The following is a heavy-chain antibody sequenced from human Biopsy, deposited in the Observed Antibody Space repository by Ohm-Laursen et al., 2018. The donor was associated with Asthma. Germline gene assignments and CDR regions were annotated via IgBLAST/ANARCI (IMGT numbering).Heavy chain of an antibody. V-gene: IGHV4-61*01. D-gene: IGHD6-6*01. CDR2: IYYSGST. CDR3: ARGGWGQLGLGY. CDR1: GGSVSSGSYY. Sequence: TLSLTWTVSGGSVSSGSYYWSWIRQPPGKGLEWIGYIYYSGSTNYNPSLKSRVTISVDTSKNQFSLKLSSVTAAGTAVYYCARGGWGQLGLGYWGQGTLVTVSS. J-gene: IGHJ4*02.